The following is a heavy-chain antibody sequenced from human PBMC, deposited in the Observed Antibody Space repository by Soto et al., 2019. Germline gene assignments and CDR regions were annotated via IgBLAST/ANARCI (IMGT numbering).Heavy chain of an antibody. V-gene: IGHV1-24*01. CDR3: ATRSSSWPYNWFDP. D-gene: IGHD6-13*01. CDR1: GYTLTELS. CDR2: FDPEDGET. J-gene: IGHJ5*02. Sequence: QVQLVQSGAEVKKPGASVKVSCKVSGYTLTELSMHWVRQAPGKGLEWMGGFDPEDGETIYAQKFQGRVTMTEDTSTDTADMEMSSLRAEDTAVYYWATRSSSWPYNWFDPWGQGTLVTVSS.